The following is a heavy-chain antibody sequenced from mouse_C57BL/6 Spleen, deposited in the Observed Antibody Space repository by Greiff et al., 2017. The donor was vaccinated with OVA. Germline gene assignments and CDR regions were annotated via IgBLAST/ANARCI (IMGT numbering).Heavy chain of an antibody. CDR3: ARKAGSLGRRAWFAY. J-gene: IGHJ3*01. V-gene: IGHV2-2*01. CDR2: IWSGGST. CDR1: GFSLTSYG. D-gene: IGHD4-1*01. Sequence: QVQLQQSGPGLVQPSQSLSITCTVSGFSLTSYGVHWVRQSPGKGLEWLGVIWSGGSTDYNAAFISRLSISKDNSKSQVFFKMNSLQADDTAIYYCARKAGSLGRRAWFAYWGQGTLVTVSA.